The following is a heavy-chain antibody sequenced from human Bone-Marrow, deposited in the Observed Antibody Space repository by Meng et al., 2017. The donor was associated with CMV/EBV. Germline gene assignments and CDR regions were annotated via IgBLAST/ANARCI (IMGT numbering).Heavy chain of an antibody. CDR1: GFSFDEYS. CDR3: GKDRRVDSCMDYYFLYGMDV. V-gene: IGHV3-9*01. D-gene: IGHD5-12*01. J-gene: IGHJ6*02. Sequence: SLKISCAASGFSFDEYSMHWVRQTPGKGLGWVAGINWKGNRVEYEDSVKGRFIISRENGKNSLYLGMHSLRGEDTALYYCGKDRRVDSCMDYYFLYGMDVWGQGTTVTVSS. CDR2: INWKGNRV.